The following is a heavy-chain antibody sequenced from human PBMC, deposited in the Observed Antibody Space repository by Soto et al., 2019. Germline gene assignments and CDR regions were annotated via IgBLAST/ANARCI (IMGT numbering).Heavy chain of an antibody. Sequence: ASVKVSCKASGYTFTGYYMHWVRQAPGQGLEWMGWINPNSGGTNYAQKFQGWVTMTTDTSTSTAYMELSRLRSEDTAVYYCARSNVLRFLEWLLGGMDFWGQGTTVTVSS. CDR3: ARSNVLRFLEWLLGGMDF. J-gene: IGHJ6*02. CDR1: GYTFTGYY. V-gene: IGHV1-2*04. CDR2: INPNSGGT. D-gene: IGHD3-3*01.